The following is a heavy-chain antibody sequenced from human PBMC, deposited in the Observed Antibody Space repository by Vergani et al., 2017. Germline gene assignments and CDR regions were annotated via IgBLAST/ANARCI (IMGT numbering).Heavy chain of an antibody. CDR3: ARLFSPCEACMTTVTTVDY. J-gene: IGHJ4*02. CDR2: ISAYNGNT. D-gene: IGHD4-17*01. Sequence: QVQLVQSGAEVKKPGASVKVSCKASGYTFTSYGISWVRQAPGQGLEWMGWISAYNGNTNYAQKPQGRVTMTTDTSTSTAYMELRCLRSDDTAVYYCARLFSPCEACMTTVTTVDYWGQGTLVTVSS. CDR1: GYTFTSYG. V-gene: IGHV1-18*04.